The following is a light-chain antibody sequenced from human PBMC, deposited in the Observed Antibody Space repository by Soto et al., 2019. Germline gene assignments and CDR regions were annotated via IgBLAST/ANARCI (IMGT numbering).Light chain of an antibody. Sequence: DIQLTQSPSTLSASVGDRVTISCRASQTINDWLAWSQQKPGKAPKLLIYKASTLQGGVPSRFSGSGSGTEFTLTINNLQPDDFATYYGQQYNEYPTSFGQGTKLEVK. CDR3: QQYNEYPTS. CDR2: KAS. CDR1: QTINDW. J-gene: IGKJ2*03. V-gene: IGKV1-5*03.